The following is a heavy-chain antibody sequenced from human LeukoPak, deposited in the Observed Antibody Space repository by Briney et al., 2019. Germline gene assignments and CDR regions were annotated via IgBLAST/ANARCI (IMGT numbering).Heavy chain of an antibody. CDR3: ARDLRTYSSGPIYP. J-gene: IGHJ5*02. D-gene: IGHD6-19*01. Sequence: SETLSLTCGVYGGPFSIYCWNWIRQPPGKGLEWIGEINHSGSTNYNPSLKSRVTISVDTSKNQFSLKLSSVTAADTAVYYCARDLRTYSSGPIYPWGQGTLVTVSS. CDR2: INHSGST. V-gene: IGHV4-34*01. CDR1: GGPFSIYC.